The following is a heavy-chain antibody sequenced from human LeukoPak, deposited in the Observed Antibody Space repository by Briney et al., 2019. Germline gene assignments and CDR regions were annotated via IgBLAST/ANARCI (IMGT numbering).Heavy chain of an antibody. V-gene: IGHV3-23*01. J-gene: IGHJ4*02. D-gene: IGHD2-15*01. Sequence: GGSLRLSCAASGFTFSSYAMSWVRQAPGKWLEWVSAISGSGGSTYYADSVKGRFTISRDNSKNTLYLQMNSLRAEDTAVYYCAKVVARDIVVVVAATYYFDYWGQGTLVTVSS. CDR1: GFTFSSYA. CDR3: AKVVARDIVVVVAATYYFDY. CDR2: ISGSGGST.